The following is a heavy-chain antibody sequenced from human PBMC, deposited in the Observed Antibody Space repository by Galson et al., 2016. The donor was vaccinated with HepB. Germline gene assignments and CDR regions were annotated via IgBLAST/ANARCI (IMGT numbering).Heavy chain of an antibody. CDR3: AREFSRTSVKWRRYNYYYLDV. CDR2: RSTSGST. V-gene: IGHV4-4*07. J-gene: IGHJ6*03. CDR1: GGSINSYY. Sequence: SETLSLTCAVSGGSINSYYWSWIRLPPGKGLEWIGRRSTSGSTNYNPSPKSRVTISVDTSKNQFSLKLSSVAAADTAVYYCAREFSRTSVKWRRYNYYYLDVWGKGTTVTVSS. D-gene: IGHD3-3*02.